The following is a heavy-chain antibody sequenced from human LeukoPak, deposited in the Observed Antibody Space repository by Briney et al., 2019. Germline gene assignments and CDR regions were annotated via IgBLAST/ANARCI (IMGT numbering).Heavy chain of an antibody. J-gene: IGHJ5*02. Sequence: ASVKVSCKASGYTFTGYYMHWVRQAPGQGLEWMGWINPNSGGTNYAQKFQGRVTMTRDTSISTAYMELSRLRSDDTAVYYCATPYGDYGTGGWFDPWAREPWSPSPQ. V-gene: IGHV1-2*02. CDR3: ATPYGDYGTGGWFDP. D-gene: IGHD4-17*01. CDR2: INPNSGGT. CDR1: GYTFTGYY.